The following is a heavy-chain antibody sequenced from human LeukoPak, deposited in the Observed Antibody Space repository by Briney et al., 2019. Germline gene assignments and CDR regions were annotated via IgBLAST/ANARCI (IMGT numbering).Heavy chain of an antibody. J-gene: IGHJ4*02. Sequence: ASVKVSCKASGGTFSSYAISWVRQAPGQGLEWMGGIIPIFGTANYAQKFQGRVTITADESTSTAYVELSSLRSEDTAVYYCAREGLTGSYYFDYWGQGTLVTVSS. CDR3: AREGLTGSYYFDY. CDR2: IIPIFGTA. CDR1: GGTFSSYA. V-gene: IGHV1-69*13. D-gene: IGHD1-20*01.